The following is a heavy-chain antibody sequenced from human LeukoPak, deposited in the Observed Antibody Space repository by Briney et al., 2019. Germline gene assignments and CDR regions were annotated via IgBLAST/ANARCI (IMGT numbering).Heavy chain of an antibody. CDR1: GFTFSSYW. CDR2: IKQDGSEK. J-gene: IGHJ4*02. CDR3: ARDIPNYYDSSGYYGDY. V-gene: IGHV3-7*01. D-gene: IGHD3-22*01. Sequence: GGSLRLSCAASGFTFSSYWMSWVRQAPGKGLEWVANIKQDGSEKYYVDSVKGRFTISRDNAKNSLYLQMNSLRAEDTAVYYCARDIPNYYDSSGYYGDYWXQGTLVTVSS.